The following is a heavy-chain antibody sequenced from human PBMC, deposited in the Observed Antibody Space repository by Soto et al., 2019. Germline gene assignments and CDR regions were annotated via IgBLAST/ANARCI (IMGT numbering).Heavy chain of an antibody. CDR3: ARGDYSSTGNPAPNYYMDV. Sequence: GGSLRLSCAASGFTVSSNYMSWVRQAPGKGLEWVSVIYSGGSTYYADSVKGRFTISRDNSKNTLYLQMNSLRAEDTAVYYCARGDYSSTGNPAPNYYMDVWGKGTTVTVSS. CDR1: GFTVSSNY. D-gene: IGHD6-13*01. CDR2: IYSGGST. J-gene: IGHJ6*03. V-gene: IGHV3-66*01.